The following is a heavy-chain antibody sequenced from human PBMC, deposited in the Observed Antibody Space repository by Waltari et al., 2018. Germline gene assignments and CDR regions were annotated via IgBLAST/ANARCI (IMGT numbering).Heavy chain of an antibody. CDR2: SSGSGGST. J-gene: IGHJ4*02. Sequence: EVQLLESGGGLVQPGGSLRLSCAASGFTFSSYAMSWVRQAPGKGLEWVSASSGSGGSTYYADSVKGRFTISRDNSKNTLYLQMNSLRAEDTAVYYCAKDLLRFGERGGIDYWGQGTLVTVSS. CDR1: GFTFSSYA. D-gene: IGHD3-10*01. V-gene: IGHV3-23*01. CDR3: AKDLLRFGERGGIDY.